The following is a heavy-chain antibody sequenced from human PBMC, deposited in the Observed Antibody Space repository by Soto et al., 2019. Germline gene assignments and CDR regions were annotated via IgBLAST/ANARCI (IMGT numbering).Heavy chain of an antibody. J-gene: IGHJ4*02. CDR1: GFTFSSYG. D-gene: IGHD1-26*01. Sequence: QVQLVESGGGVVQPGRSLRLSCAASGFTFSSYGMHWVRQAPGKGLEWVAVISYDGSNKYYADSVKGRFTISRDNSKNTLYLQMNSLRAEDTAVYYCAKEGSGGDSFDYRGQGTLVTVSS. V-gene: IGHV3-30*18. CDR2: ISYDGSNK. CDR3: AKEGSGGDSFDY.